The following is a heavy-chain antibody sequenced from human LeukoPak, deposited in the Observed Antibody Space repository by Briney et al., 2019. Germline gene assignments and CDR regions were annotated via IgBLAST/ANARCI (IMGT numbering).Heavy chain of an antibody. CDR3: ARTADYSSSSYFARPFDY. CDR2: ISTSGSTI. J-gene: IGHJ4*02. D-gene: IGHD6-13*01. Sequence: GGSLRLSCAASGFTFTSFELNWARQAPGKGLEWVSYISTSGSTIFYTDSMKGRFTISRDNAKNSLYLQMNSLRAEDTAVYYCARTADYSSSSYFARPFDYWGQGTLVTVSS. V-gene: IGHV3-48*03. CDR1: GFTFTSFE.